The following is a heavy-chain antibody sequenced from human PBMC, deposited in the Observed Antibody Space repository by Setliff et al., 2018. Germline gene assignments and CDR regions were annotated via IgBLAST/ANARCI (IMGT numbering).Heavy chain of an antibody. V-gene: IGHV1-2*02. J-gene: IGHJ6*03. D-gene: IGHD4-17*01. Sequence: ASVKVSCKTSGYIFTEHSIHWVRLAPGLGLEWMAWINPYSGATTSPQRFQGRVTVTRDTSIATVYLELSGLMSDDTAMYYCARGPPATGSPSPYGPMDVWGTGTAVTVSS. CDR1: GYIFTEHS. CDR3: ARGPPATGSPSPYGPMDV. CDR2: INPYSGAT.